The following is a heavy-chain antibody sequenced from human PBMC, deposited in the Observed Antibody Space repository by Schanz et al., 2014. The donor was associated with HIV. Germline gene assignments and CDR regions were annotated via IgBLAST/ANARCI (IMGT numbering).Heavy chain of an antibody. CDR1: GYTFTGYF. D-gene: IGHD1-26*01. Sequence: QVQLVQSGAEMKKPGASVKVSCKTSGYTFTGYFMHWVRQAPGQGLEWMGGIIPIFGTSNYAQKFQGRVTITADESTSTAYMELSSLRSEDTAVYYCARGRYSGSYYNYWGQGTLVTVSS. J-gene: IGHJ4*02. CDR2: IIPIFGTS. V-gene: IGHV1-69*01. CDR3: ARGRYSGSYYNY.